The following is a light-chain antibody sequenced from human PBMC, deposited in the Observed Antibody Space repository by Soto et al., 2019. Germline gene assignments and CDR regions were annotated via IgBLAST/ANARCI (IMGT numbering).Light chain of an antibody. CDR3: QKYSSVPV. CDR2: AAS. V-gene: IGKV1-27*01. CDR1: QCIRNF. Sequence: DSQMTQSPTSLSASVGDRVTITCRASQCIRNFGAWYQQKQGKAPKLLIYAASTLQSGVPSRFRGSGSVKDFALPITNLQPEDVATYACQKYSSVPVFGPGTKVEI. J-gene: IGKJ3*01.